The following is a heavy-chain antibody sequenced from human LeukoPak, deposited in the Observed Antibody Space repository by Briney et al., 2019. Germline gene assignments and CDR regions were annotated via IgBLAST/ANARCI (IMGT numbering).Heavy chain of an antibody. CDR3: AKDSSGWTDRFDY. CDR1: GFTFSSYA. V-gene: IGHV3-23*01. Sequence: GGSLRLSCAASGFTFSSYAMSRVRQAPGKGLEWVSAISGSGGSTYYADSVKGRFTISRDNSKNTLYLQMNSLRAEDTAVYYCAKDSSGWTDRFDYWGQGTLVTVSS. J-gene: IGHJ4*02. D-gene: IGHD6-19*01. CDR2: ISGSGGST.